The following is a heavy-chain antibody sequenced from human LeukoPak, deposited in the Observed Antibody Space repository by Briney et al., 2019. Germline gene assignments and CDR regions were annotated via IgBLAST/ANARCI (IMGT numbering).Heavy chain of an antibody. CDR2: VSGSGDRM. D-gene: IGHD6-13*01. Sequence: GRSLRLSCAASGFTFSSYAMHWVRQAPGKGLEWVATVSGSGDRMYHADSVKGRFTISRDNSKNTIYLQMNSLRAEDTALYYCAKAAAAPGFDFWGQGTLVTVSS. V-gene: IGHV3-23*01. CDR3: AKAAAAPGFDF. J-gene: IGHJ4*02. CDR1: GFTFSSYA.